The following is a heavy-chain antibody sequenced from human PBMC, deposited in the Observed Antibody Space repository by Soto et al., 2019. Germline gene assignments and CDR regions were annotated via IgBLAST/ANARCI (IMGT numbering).Heavy chain of an antibody. CDR3: ARVRDIVVVVAATHFQH. V-gene: IGHV3-11*01. CDR1: GFTFSDYY. CDR2: ISTSGSTI. D-gene: IGHD2-15*01. Sequence: QVQLVESWGNLVKPGGSLRLSCAASGFTFSDYYMSWIRQAPGKGLEWVSYISTSGSTIYYADSVKGRFTISRDNAKNSLYLQMNSLRAEDTAVYYCARVRDIVVVVAATHFQHWGQGTLVTVSS. J-gene: IGHJ1*01.